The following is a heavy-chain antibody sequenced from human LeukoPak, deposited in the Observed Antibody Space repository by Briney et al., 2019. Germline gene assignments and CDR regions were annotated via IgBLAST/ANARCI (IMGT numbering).Heavy chain of an antibody. D-gene: IGHD3-10*01. J-gene: IGHJ4*02. CDR1: GYTFTGYY. CDR3: AREVWFGELASYYFDY. V-gene: IGHV1-69*13. Sequence: SVKVSCKASGYTFTGYYMHWVRQAPGQGLEWMGGIIPIFGTANYAQKFQGRVTITADESTSTAYMELSSLRSEDTAVYYCAREVWFGELASYYFDYWGQGTLVTVSS. CDR2: IIPIFGTA.